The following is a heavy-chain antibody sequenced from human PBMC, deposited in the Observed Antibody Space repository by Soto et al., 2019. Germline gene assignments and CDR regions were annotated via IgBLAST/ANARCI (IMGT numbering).Heavy chain of an antibody. CDR2: ISGSGGST. J-gene: IGHJ4*02. Sequence: EVQLLESGGGLVQPGGSLRLSCAASGFTFSSYAMSWVRQAPGKGLEWVSAISGSGGSTYYADSVKGRFTISRDNSKNTLYLQMNSLRAEDTAVYYCAKDRGYYGDYFGYFDYWGQGTLVTVSS. D-gene: IGHD4-17*01. V-gene: IGHV3-23*01. CDR1: GFTFSSYA. CDR3: AKDRGYYGDYFGYFDY.